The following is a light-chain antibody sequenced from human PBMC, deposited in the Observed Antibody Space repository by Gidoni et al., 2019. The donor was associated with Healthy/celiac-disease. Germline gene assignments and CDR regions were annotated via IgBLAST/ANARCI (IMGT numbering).Light chain of an antibody. CDR1: QSISSW. J-gene: IGKJ1*01. CDR3: KQYSSYSWT. CDR2: KAS. V-gene: IGKV1-5*03. Sequence: IQLPQSPPTLSAFVGDRVTIPCRASQSISSWLAWYQQKPGKAPKLLIAKASPLESGVPSRFSGSGAGTEFALTSSSLQPDDFATYYCKQYSSYSWTFGQGTKVEIK.